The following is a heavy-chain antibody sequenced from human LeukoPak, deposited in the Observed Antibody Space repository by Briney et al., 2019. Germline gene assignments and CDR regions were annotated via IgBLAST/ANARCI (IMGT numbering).Heavy chain of an antibody. CDR3: AREAYCGGDCYFNWFDP. D-gene: IGHD2-21*02. J-gene: IGHJ5*02. Sequence: SVKVSCKASGGTFSSYAISWVRQAPGQGLEWMGRIIPILGIANYAQKFQGRVTITADKSTSTAYMELSSLRSEDTAVYYCAREAYCGGDCYFNWFDPWGQGTLVTVSS. CDR2: IIPILGIA. V-gene: IGHV1-69*04. CDR1: GGTFSSYA.